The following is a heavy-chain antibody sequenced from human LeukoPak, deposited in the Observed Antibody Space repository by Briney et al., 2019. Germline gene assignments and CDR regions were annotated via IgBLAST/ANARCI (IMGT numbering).Heavy chain of an antibody. V-gene: IGHV3-74*01. CDR3: ASGYYYGSGSYYRYFDY. J-gene: IGHJ4*02. D-gene: IGHD3-10*01. CDR1: GFTFSVYW. Sequence: GGSLKLSCAASGFTFSVYWMHWVRQAPGKGLVWVSRISNDGSSTTYADSVKGRFTISRDNSKNTLYLQMNSLRAEDTAVYYCASGYYYGSGSYYRYFDYWGQGTLVTVSS. CDR2: ISNDGSST.